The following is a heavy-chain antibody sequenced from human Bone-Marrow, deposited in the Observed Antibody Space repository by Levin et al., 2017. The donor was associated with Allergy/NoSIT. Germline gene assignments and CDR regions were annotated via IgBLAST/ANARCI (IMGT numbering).Heavy chain of an antibody. CDR3: AKDSTMEVTRDWHFDL. CDR2: ISGRGENT. CDR1: GFMFRSFA. V-gene: IGHV3-23*01. Sequence: GGSLRLSCAASGFMFRSFALSWVRQAPGKGLEWISGISGRGENTYYAESVKGRFTISRDNSKNTLSLQMNSLTADDTAVYYCAKDSTMEVTRDWHFDLWGRGTLVSVSS. D-gene: IGHD2-8*01. J-gene: IGHJ2*01.